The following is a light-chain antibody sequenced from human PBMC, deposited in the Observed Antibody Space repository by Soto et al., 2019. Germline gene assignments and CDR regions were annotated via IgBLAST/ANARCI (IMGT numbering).Light chain of an antibody. CDR1: QSVTSNY. J-gene: IGKJ1*01. CDR3: HQYGSSFTWT. CDR2: AAS. V-gene: IGKV3-20*01. Sequence: EVVLTQSPGTVSLSPGERATLSCRASQSVTSNYLAWYQQKPGQAPRLLSYAASSRATGIPDRFSGSGSGTDFTLSISRLEPEDFAVYYCHQYGSSFTWTFGQGTKVEIK.